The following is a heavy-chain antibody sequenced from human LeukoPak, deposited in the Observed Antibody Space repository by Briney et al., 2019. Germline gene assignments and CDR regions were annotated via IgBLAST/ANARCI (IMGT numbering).Heavy chain of an antibody. CDR2: IYISGST. Sequence: SETLSLTCTVSGGSISSYYWSWIRQPAGKGLEWIGRIYISGSTNYNPSLKSRVTMSVDTSKNQFSLKLSSVTAADTAVYYCARDWMYSSSWFTERHAFDIWGQGTMVTVSS. CDR3: ARDWMYSSSWFTERHAFDI. V-gene: IGHV4-4*07. D-gene: IGHD6-13*01. J-gene: IGHJ3*02. CDR1: GGSISSYY.